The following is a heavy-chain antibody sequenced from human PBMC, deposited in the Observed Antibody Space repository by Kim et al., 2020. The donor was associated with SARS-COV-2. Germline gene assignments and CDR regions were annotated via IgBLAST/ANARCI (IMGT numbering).Heavy chain of an antibody. Sequence: SETLSLTCTVSGGSISSGGYYWSWIRQHPGKGLEWIGYIYYSGSTYYNPSLKSRVTISVDTSKNQFSLKLSSVTAADTAVYYCARVAALHSFDYWGQGTLVTVSS. D-gene: IGHD6-25*01. CDR1: GGSISSGGYY. J-gene: IGHJ4*02. V-gene: IGHV4-31*03. CDR3: ARVAALHSFDY. CDR2: IYYSGST.